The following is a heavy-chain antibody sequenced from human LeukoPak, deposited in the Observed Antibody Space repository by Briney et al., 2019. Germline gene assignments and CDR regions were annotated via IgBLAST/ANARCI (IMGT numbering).Heavy chain of an antibody. J-gene: IGHJ4*02. Sequence: GGSLRLSCAASGFTFSDYAMSWIRQAPGKGPEGVSVIGGSGGGTNYADSVKGRFTISRDSSKDTLYLQMNSLRAEDTAVYYCAKHRADLWSDYMNWGQGTLVTVSS. D-gene: IGHD3-3*01. CDR1: GFTFSDYA. V-gene: IGHV3-23*01. CDR2: IGGSGGGT. CDR3: AKHRADLWSDYMN.